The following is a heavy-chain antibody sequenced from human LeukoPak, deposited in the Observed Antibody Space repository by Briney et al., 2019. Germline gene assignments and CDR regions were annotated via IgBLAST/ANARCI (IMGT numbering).Heavy chain of an antibody. CDR3: ARGHYYDSSGYGS. D-gene: IGHD3-22*01. V-gene: IGHV4-31*03. CDR2: IYYSGST. Sequence: SETLSLTCTVSGGSISSGGYYWSWIRQHPGKGLEWIGYIYYSGSTYYNPSLKSRVTISVDTSKNQFPLKLSSVTAADTAVYYCARGHYYDSSGYGSWGQGTLVTVSS. J-gene: IGHJ4*02. CDR1: GGSISSGGYY.